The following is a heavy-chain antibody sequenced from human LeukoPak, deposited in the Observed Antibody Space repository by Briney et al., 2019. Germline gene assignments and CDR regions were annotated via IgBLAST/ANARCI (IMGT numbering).Heavy chain of an antibody. D-gene: IGHD3-16*01. J-gene: IGHJ3*02. Sequence: GASVKVSCKASGYTFTGYYIHWVRQAPGHGLEWMGRINPNSGGTNFAQKFQGRVTMTRDTSINTVYMELSRLRSDDTAVFYCATFMILDEGDFDIWGQGTMVTVSS. CDR3: ATFMILDEGDFDI. V-gene: IGHV1-2*06. CDR2: INPNSGGT. CDR1: GYTFTGYY.